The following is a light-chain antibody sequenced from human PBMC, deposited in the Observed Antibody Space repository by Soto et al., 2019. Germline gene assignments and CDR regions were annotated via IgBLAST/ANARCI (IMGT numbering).Light chain of an antibody. V-gene: IGKV3-11*01. CDR1: QSVSTY. Sequence: EIVLTQSPATLSLSPGERATLSCRASQSVSTYLAWYQQKSGQAPRLLIYDASNRATGIPARFSGSGSGTDFTLTISSLEPEDFAVYYCQQRSSWPPRLTFGGGTKVEIK. CDR3: QQRSSWPPRLT. CDR2: DAS. J-gene: IGKJ4*01.